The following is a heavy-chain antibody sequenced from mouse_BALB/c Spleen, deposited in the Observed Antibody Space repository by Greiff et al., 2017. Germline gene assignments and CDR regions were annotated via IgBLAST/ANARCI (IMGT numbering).Heavy chain of an antibody. D-gene: IGHD4-1*02. CDR1: GFSLTSYG. CDR2: IWRGGST. V-gene: IGHV2-2*02. Sequence: VQGVESGPGLVQPSQSLSITCTVSGFSLTSYGVHWVRQSPGKGLEWLGVIWRGGSTDDNAAFISRLSISKDNSKSQVFFKMNSLQANDTAIYYCAPTGFAYWGQGTLVTVSA. J-gene: IGHJ3*01. CDR3: APTGFAY.